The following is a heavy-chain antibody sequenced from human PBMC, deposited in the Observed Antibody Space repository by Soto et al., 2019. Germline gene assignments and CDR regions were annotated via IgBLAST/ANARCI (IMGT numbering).Heavy chain of an antibody. CDR3: ARDPAYYGNYFDF. CDR2: ISSGSSFI. D-gene: IGHD3-3*01. Sequence: GGSLRLSCAASGFTLSSYTMNWVRQAPGKGLEWVSSISSGSSFIYYGDSVKGRFTVSRDNAKNSAYLQMTSLRAEDTALYFCARDPAYYGNYFDFWGQGALVTVSS. J-gene: IGHJ4*02. V-gene: IGHV3-21*01. CDR1: GFTLSSYT.